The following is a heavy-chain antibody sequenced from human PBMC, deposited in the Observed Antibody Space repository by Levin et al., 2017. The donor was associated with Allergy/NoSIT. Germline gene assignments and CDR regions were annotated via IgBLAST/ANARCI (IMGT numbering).Heavy chain of an antibody. CDR3: VRPGGSGSYYRYFDY. Sequence: LSLTCAASGFIFSNFWMHWVRQAPGKGLVWVSRINIDGSSTNYADSVKGRFTISRDNAKNTFYLQMNSLRAEDTAVYYCVRPGGSGSYYRYFDYWGQGTLVTVSS. CDR2: INIDGSST. D-gene: IGHD3-10*01. CDR1: GFIFSNFW. J-gene: IGHJ4*02. V-gene: IGHV3-74*01.